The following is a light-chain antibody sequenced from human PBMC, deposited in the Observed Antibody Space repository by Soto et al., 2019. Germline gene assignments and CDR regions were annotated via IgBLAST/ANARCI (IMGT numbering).Light chain of an antibody. CDR1: SSDVGSPYNY. CDR2: DIS. CDR3: SSYTTTDTYV. V-gene: IGLV2-14*03. J-gene: IGLJ1*01. Sequence: QSVLTQPASVSGFPGQSITISCTGTSSDVGSPYNYVSWFQQHPGKAPKLMIYDISNRPSGISNRFSGSKSGNTASLTISGLQAEDEGDYYCSSYTTTDTYVFGPGTKLTVL.